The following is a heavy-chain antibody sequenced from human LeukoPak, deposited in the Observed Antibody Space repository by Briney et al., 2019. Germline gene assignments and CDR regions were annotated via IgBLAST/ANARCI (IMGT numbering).Heavy chain of an antibody. CDR1: GFTISSNY. CDR3: ARDGFLGPVTAYLDY. D-gene: IGHD2-21*02. J-gene: IGHJ4*02. V-gene: IGHV3-66*01. CDR2: IYSDGST. Sequence: PGGSLRLSCAASGFTISSNYMSWVRQAPGKGLEWVSVIYSDGSTDYADSVKGRFTISRDNARNTLYLQMNSLRAEDTAVYYCARDGFLGPVTAYLDYWGQGTPVTVSS.